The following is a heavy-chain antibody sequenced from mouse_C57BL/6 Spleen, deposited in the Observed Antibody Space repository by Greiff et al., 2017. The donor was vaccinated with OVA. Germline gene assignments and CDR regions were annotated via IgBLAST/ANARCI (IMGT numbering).Heavy chain of an antibody. CDR3: ARANWEDWYFDV. CDR1: GFTFSDYY. CDR2: INYDGSST. Sequence: EVKLMESEGGLVQPGSSMKLSCTASGFTFSDYYMAWVRQVPEKGLEWVANINYDGSSTYYLDSLKSRFIISRDNAKNILYLQMSSLKSEDTATYYCARANWEDWYFDVWGTGTTVTVSS. J-gene: IGHJ1*03. V-gene: IGHV5-16*01. D-gene: IGHD4-1*01.